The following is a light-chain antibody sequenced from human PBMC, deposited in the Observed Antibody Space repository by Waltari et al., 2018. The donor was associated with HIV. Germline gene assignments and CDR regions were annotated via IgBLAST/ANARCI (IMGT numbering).Light chain of an antibody. CDR2: EVS. V-gene: IGLV2-14*01. CDR1: SSDVGDYNY. CDR3: SSYTSGSVV. J-gene: IGLJ2*01. Sequence: QSALTQPASVSGSPGQSITISCTGTSSDVGDYNYVSWYQQHPGTAPKLMIDEVSNRPSGVSTRFSGSKSGNPASLRISGLQAEDEADYYCSSYTSGSVVFGGGTKLTVL.